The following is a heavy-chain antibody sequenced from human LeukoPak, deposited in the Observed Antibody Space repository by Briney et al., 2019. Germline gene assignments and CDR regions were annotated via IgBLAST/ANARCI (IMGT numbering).Heavy chain of an antibody. Sequence: SGGSLRLSCAASGFTFSSYGMHWVRQAPGKGLEWVAGIWYDGSNKYYADSVKGRFTISRDNSKNTLYLQMNSLRAEDTAVYYCAGTDSSGWFDYWGQGTLVTVSS. J-gene: IGHJ4*02. CDR1: GFTFSSYG. V-gene: IGHV3-33*01. CDR3: AGTDSSGWFDY. D-gene: IGHD6-19*01. CDR2: IWYDGSNK.